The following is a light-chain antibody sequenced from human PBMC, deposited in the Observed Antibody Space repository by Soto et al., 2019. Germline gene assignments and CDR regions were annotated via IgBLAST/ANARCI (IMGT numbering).Light chain of an antibody. V-gene: IGLV2-14*01. Sequence: LTQPASVSASPGQSITISCTGTSSNVGTYDDVSWYRQHPGKAPKLLIYEVTNRPSGVSNRFSGSKSGNTASLTISGLQAEDEADYYCSSYTTSRTYVFGSGTKVTVL. CDR3: SSYTTSRTYV. CDR2: EVT. J-gene: IGLJ1*01. CDR1: SSNVGTYDD.